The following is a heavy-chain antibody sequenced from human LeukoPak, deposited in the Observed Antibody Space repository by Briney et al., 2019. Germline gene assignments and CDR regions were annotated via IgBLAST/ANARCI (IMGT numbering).Heavy chain of an antibody. D-gene: IGHD5-12*01. CDR2: TNPSGGST. Sequence: ASVKVSCKASGYTFTSYYMHWVRQAPGQGLEWMGITNPSGGSTSYAQKFQGRVTMTRDTSTSTVCMELSSLRSEDTAVYYCARSLGRCIVATIGSSLNFDYWGQGTLVTVSS. CDR3: ARSLGRCIVATIGSSLNFDY. J-gene: IGHJ4*02. V-gene: IGHV1-46*01. CDR1: GYTFTSYY.